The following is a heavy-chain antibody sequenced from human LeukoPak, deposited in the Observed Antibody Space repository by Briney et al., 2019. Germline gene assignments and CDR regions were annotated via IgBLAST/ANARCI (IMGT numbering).Heavy chain of an antibody. Sequence: SETLSLTCTVSGGSISSYLWSWIRQSAGKRLEWLGRIHTSGTTTYSPSLQSRLTMSVDTSKSQVSLRLTSVTAADTAVYYCAKGEDHGSGTVHFASWGQGTLVTVSS. J-gene: IGHJ4*02. CDR2: IHTSGTT. V-gene: IGHV4-4*07. CDR1: GGSISSYL. D-gene: IGHD3-10*01. CDR3: AKGEDHGSGTVHFAS.